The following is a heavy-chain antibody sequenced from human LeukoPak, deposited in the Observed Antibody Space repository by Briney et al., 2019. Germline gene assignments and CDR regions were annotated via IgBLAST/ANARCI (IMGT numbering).Heavy chain of an antibody. Sequence: GGSLRLSCAASGVTFSSYSMNWGRQDPGKGLEWGSFISSSSSYIYDADSVKGRFTISRDNAKNSLNLQMNSLRAEDTAVYYCARAAGGYYYGMDVWGQGTTVTVSS. V-gene: IGHV3-21*01. D-gene: IGHD1-14*01. CDR1: GVTFSSYS. J-gene: IGHJ6*02. CDR3: ARAAGGYYYGMDV. CDR2: ISSSSSYI.